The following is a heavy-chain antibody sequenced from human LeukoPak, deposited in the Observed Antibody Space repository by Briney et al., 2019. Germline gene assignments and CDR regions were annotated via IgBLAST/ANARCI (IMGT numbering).Heavy chain of an antibody. CDR3: AREENQGTMVRGVIITHNYYYYYMDV. V-gene: IGHV3-48*03. J-gene: IGHJ6*03. Sequence: PGGSLRLSCGATGFTFSTYEMNWVRQAPGKGLEWISYISSSGSTIYYADSVKGRFTISRDNAKNSLYLQMNSLRAEDTAVYYCAREENQGTMVRGVIITHNYYYYYMDVWGKGTTVTVSS. CDR1: GFTFSTYE. CDR2: ISSSGSTI. D-gene: IGHD3-10*01.